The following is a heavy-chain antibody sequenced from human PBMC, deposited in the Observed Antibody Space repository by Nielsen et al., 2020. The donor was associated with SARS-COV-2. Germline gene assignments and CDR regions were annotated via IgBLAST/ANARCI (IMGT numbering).Heavy chain of an antibody. J-gene: IGHJ6*02. D-gene: IGHD3-16*01. CDR1: GFTFSDYY. Sequence: GGSLRLSCAASGFTFSDYYMSWIRQAPGKGLECLSYISSRSDYTNYADSVKGRITISRDNAKNSLYLQMNSLRVEDTAVYYCARVLGHYYGMDVWGQGTTVTVSS. CDR3: ARVLGHYYGMDV. CDR2: ISSRSDYT. V-gene: IGHV3-11*05.